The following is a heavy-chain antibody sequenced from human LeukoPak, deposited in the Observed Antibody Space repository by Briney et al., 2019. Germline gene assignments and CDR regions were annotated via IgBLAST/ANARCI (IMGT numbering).Heavy chain of an antibody. CDR1: GFSFSTYA. CDR2: ISGNGGST. Sequence: GGSLILSCAASGFSFSTYAMSWVRQAPGKGLEWVSGISGNGGSTYYEDSVKGRFTISRDNSKNTVFLQVNSLRAEDTAVYYCAKRYYDSSGYFDAFDIWGQGTMVTVSS. CDR3: AKRYYDSSGYFDAFDI. D-gene: IGHD3-22*01. V-gene: IGHV3-23*01. J-gene: IGHJ3*02.